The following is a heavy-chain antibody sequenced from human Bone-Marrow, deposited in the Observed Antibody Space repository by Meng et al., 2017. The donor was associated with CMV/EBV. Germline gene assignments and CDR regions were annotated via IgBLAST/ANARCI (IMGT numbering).Heavy chain of an antibody. Sequence: GGSLRLSCAASGFTFSSYAMHWVRQTPGKGLEWVAVISYDGSNKYYADSMKGRFTISRDNSKNTLYLQMSSLIAEDTAVYYCARGWVGGRPDELHYYYGMDVCGRTTTATVSS. CDR2: ISYDGSNK. V-gene: IGHV3-30*04. CDR3: ARGWVGGRPDELHYYYGMDV. CDR1: GFTFSSYA. J-gene: IGHJ6*02. D-gene: IGHD3-3*01.